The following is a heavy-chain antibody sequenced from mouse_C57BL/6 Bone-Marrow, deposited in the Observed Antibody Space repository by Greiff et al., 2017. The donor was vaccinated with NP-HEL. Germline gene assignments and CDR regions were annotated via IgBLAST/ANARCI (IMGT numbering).Heavy chain of an antibody. D-gene: IGHD2-3*01. V-gene: IGHV1-61*01. CDR2: IYPSDSET. CDR1: GYTFTSYW. Sequence: QVQLQQPGAELVRPGSSVKLSCKASGYTFTSYWMDWVKQRPGQGLEWIGNIYPSDSETHYNQKFKDKVTLTVDKSSSTAYMQLSSLTSEDSAVYYCARRDGYLYAMDYWGQGTSVTVSS. CDR3: ARRDGYLYAMDY. J-gene: IGHJ4*01.